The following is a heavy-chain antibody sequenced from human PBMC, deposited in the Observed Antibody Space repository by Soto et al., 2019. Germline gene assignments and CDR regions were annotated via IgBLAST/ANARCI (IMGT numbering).Heavy chain of an antibody. CDR1: GYSFSNYA. CDR2: INAGNGNT. V-gene: IGHV1-3*01. Sequence: QVHLVQSGAEVKKPGASVKVSCKASGYSFSNYAMHWVRQAPGQRLEWMGWINAGNGNTKYPQKFQDRVTITRDISASTAYMELSSLRSEDTAVYFCAKGGNIAVVVADYGMDVWGQGTTVTVSS. CDR3: AKGGNIAVVVADYGMDV. J-gene: IGHJ6*02. D-gene: IGHD2-15*01.